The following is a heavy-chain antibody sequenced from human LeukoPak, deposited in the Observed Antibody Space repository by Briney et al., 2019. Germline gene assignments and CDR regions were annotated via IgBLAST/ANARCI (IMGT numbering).Heavy chain of an antibody. J-gene: IGHJ4*02. V-gene: IGHV4-39*07. CDR1: GGSTSSSSYY. CDR3: ARDANYDSSGYQLTDY. Sequence: SETLSLTCTVSGGSTSSSSYYWGWIRQPPGKGLEWIGSIYYSGSTYYNPSLKSRVTISVDTSKNQFSLKLSSVTAADTAVYYCARDANYDSSGYQLTDYWGQGTLVTVSS. D-gene: IGHD3-22*01. CDR2: IYYSGST.